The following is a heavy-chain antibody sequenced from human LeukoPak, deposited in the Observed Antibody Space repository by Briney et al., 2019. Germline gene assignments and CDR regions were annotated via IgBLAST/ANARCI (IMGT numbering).Heavy chain of an antibody. Sequence: GRSLRLSCAASGFTFSSYAMHWVRQAPGKGLEWVAVISYDGSNKYYADSVKGRFTISRDNSKNTLYLQMNSLRAEDTAVYYCARDKVDYGDYHYYYGMDVWGQGTTVTVSS. D-gene: IGHD4-17*01. J-gene: IGHJ6*02. CDR1: GFTFSSYA. V-gene: IGHV3-30-3*01. CDR2: ISYDGSNK. CDR3: ARDKVDYGDYHYYYGMDV.